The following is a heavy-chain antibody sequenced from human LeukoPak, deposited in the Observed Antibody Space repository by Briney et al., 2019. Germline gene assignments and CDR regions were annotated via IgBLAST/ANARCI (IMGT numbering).Heavy chain of an antibody. CDR3: ARPSVDGSGSYPY. CDR1: GYSFTSYW. Sequence: GESLKISCKSSGYSFTSYWISWGRHMPGKGLEWMGRIDPSDSYTNYSPSFQGHVTISADKSISTAYLQWSSLKASDTAMFYCARPSVDGSGSYPYWGQGTLVTVSS. V-gene: IGHV5-10-1*01. D-gene: IGHD3-10*01. CDR2: IDPSDSYT. J-gene: IGHJ4*02.